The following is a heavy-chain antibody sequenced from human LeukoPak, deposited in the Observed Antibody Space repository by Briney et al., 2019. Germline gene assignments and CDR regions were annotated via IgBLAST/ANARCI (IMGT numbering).Heavy chain of an antibody. CDR1: GYTFTVID. V-gene: IGHV1-8*02. CDR3: ARRRDGYHHEY. J-gene: IGHJ4*02. D-gene: IGHD5-24*01. Sequence: ASVKVSLTGSGYTFTVIDISWIRQAHGQGLEWVGWINTIMGSKGFAQRFQGRVTMSRDTSISPPYLDQSGVTSEDTDVYYCARRRDGYHHEYWGQGTLVTVSS. CDR2: INTIMGSK.